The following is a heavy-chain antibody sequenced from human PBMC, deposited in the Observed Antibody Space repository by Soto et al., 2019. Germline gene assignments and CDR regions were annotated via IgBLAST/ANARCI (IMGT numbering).Heavy chain of an antibody. CDR3: ARKAYGIYAFDI. J-gene: IGHJ3*02. V-gene: IGHV4-31*03. Sequence: SETLSLTCIVSGGSISSGGYYWSWIRQQPGKGLEWIGYIYYSGSTYYNPSLKSRITLSVDTSKNQFSLMQSSVTAADTALYYCARKAYGIYAFDIWGQGTMVTVSS. CDR2: IYYSGST. CDR1: GGSISSGGYY. D-gene: IGHD4-17*01.